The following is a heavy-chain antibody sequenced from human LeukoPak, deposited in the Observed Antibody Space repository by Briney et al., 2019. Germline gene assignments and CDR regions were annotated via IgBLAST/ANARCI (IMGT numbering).Heavy chain of an antibody. V-gene: IGHV3-21*01. CDR2: ISSSSSYV. CDR3: ARDLSSTRIFDY. Sequence: PGGSLRLSCAASGFTFSSYSMNWVRQAPGKGLEWVSSISSSSSYVYYADSVKGRFTISRDNAKNSLYLQMNSLRAEDTAVYYCARDLSSTRIFDYWGQGTLVTVSS. J-gene: IGHJ4*02. D-gene: IGHD2-2*01. CDR1: GFTFSSYS.